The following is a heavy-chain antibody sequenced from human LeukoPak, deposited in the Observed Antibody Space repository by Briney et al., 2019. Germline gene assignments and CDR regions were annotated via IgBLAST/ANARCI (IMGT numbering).Heavy chain of an antibody. Sequence: VASVTVSCKASGYTFTSYGISWVRQAPGQGLEWMGWISAYNGNTNYAQKLQGRVTMTTDTSTSTAYMELRSLRSEDTAVYYCARDLGCSSTSCYTHYYYCMDVWGKGTTVTVSS. J-gene: IGHJ6*03. V-gene: IGHV1-18*01. CDR2: ISAYNGNT. D-gene: IGHD2-2*02. CDR3: ARDLGCSSTSCYTHYYYCMDV. CDR1: GYTFTSYG.